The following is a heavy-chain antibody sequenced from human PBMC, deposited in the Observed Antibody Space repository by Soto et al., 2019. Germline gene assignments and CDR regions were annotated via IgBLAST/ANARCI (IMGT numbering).Heavy chain of an antibody. CDR2: ISGSGGST. CDR3: AKERPGYYCVSRDDY. Sequence: GSLRLSCAASGFTFSSYPICWVRHAPGKGLEWVSAISGSGGSTYYADSVKGRFTISRDNFKNTLYLQMNSLRAEDTGRYFCAKERPGYYCVSRDDYWGHRPRLTV. V-gene: IGHV3-23*01. D-gene: IGHD3-22*01. CDR1: GFTFSSYP. J-gene: IGHJ4*01.